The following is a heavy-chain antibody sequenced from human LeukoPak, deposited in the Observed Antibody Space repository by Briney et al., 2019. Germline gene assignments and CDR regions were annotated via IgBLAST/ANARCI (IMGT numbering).Heavy chain of an antibody. CDR2: ISYDGGTK. CDR3: APGYYYFDY. CDR1: GFIFSTYG. V-gene: IGHV3-30*03. Sequence: GSLRLSCAASGFIFSTYGMHWARQAPGKGLEWVALISYDGGTKYYADSVKGRFTISRDNSKNTLYLQMNSLRAEDTAVYYCAPGYYYFDYWGQGTLVTVSS. J-gene: IGHJ4*02. D-gene: IGHD5-18*01.